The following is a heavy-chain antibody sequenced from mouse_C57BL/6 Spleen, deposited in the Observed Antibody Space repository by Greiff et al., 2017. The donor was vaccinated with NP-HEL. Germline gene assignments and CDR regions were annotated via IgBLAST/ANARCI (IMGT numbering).Heavy chain of an antibody. D-gene: IGHD3-2*02. V-gene: IGHV14-1*01. CDR2: IDPEDGDT. J-gene: IGHJ4*01. Sequence: VQLQQSGAELVRPGASVKLSCTASGFNIKDYYMHWVKQRPEQGLEWIGRIDPEDGDTEYAPKFQGKATMTADTSSNTAYLQLSSLTSEDTAVYYCTFRQLRLRDYAMDYWGQGTSVTVSS. CDR3: TFRQLRLRDYAMDY. CDR1: GFNIKDYY.